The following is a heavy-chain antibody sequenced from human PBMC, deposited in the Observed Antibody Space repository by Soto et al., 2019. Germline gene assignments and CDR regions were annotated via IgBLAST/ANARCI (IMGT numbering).Heavy chain of an antibody. CDR1: GGSFSGYY. CDR3: ARAMYSSGWYGL. V-gene: IGHV4-34*01. J-gene: IGHJ5*02. CDR2: INHSGST. Sequence: SETLSLTCAVYGGSFSGYYWSWIRQPPGKGLEWIGEINHSGSTNYNPSLKSRVTISVDTSKNQFSLKLSSVTAADTAVYYCARAMYSSGWYGLWGQGTLVTVSS. D-gene: IGHD6-19*01.